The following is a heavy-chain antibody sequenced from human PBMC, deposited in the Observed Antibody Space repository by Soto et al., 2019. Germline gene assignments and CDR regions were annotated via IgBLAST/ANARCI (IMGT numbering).Heavy chain of an antibody. CDR3: ARVWGVCCSSTRDYYYYGMDV. V-gene: IGHV1-18*01. Sequence: ASVKVSCKASGYTFTSYGISWVRQAPGQGLEWMGWISAYNGNTNYAQKLQDRVTMTTDTSTSTAYMELRSLRSDDTAVYYCARVWGVCCSSTRDYYYYGMDVWGQGTTVTVSS. J-gene: IGHJ6*02. D-gene: IGHD2-2*01. CDR1: GYTFTSYG. CDR2: ISAYNGNT.